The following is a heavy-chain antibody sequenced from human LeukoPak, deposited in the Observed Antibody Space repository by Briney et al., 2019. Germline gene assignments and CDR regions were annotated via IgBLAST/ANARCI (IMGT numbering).Heavy chain of an antibody. V-gene: IGHV4-34*01. Sequence: SETLSLTCAVYGGSFSGYYWSWIRQPPGKGLEWIGEINHSGSTNYNPSLKSRVTISVDTSKNQFSLKLSSVTAADTAVYYCARRRITMIVVAIPRSPYFDYWGQGTLVTVSS. CDR1: GGSFSGYY. D-gene: IGHD3-22*01. J-gene: IGHJ4*02. CDR2: INHSGST. CDR3: ARRRITMIVVAIPRSPYFDY.